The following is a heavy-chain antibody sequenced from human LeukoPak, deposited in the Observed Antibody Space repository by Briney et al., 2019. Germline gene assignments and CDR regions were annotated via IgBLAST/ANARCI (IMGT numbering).Heavy chain of an antibody. J-gene: IGHJ4*02. CDR3: ARHYYGSGSTLDY. D-gene: IGHD3-10*01. V-gene: IGHV4-59*08. Sequence: SETLSLTCTVSGGSTSSYYWSWIRQPPGKGLEWIGYIYYSGSTNYNPSLKSRVTISVDTSKNQFSLKLSSVTAADTAVYYCARHYYGSGSTLDYWGQGTLVTVSS. CDR1: GGSTSSYY. CDR2: IYYSGST.